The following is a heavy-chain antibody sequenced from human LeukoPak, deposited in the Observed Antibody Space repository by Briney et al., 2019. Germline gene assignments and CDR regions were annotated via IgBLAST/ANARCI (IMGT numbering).Heavy chain of an antibody. J-gene: IGHJ6*02. D-gene: IGHD2-2*01. CDR3: TRVFVPAATNLIYYYYGMDV. CDR2: IRSKAYGGTT. V-gene: IGHV3-49*03. Sequence: HPGGSLRLSCTASGFTFGDYAMSWFRQAPGKGLEWVGFIRSKAYGGTTEYAASVKGRFTISRDDSKSIAYLQMNSLKTEDTAVYYCTRVFVPAATNLIYYYYGMDVWGQGTTVTVSS. CDR1: GFTFGDYA.